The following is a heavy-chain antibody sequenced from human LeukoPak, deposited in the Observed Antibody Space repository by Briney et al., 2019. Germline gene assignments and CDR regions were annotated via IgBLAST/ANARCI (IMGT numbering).Heavy chain of an antibody. J-gene: IGHJ4*02. Sequence: SETLSLTCTVSGGSISSYYWSWIRQPPGKGLEWIGYIYYSGSTNYNPSLKSRVTISVDTSKNQFSLKLSSVTAADTAVYYCARHASGWVGEFDYWGQGTLVTVSS. CDR1: GGSISSYY. D-gene: IGHD6-19*01. V-gene: IGHV4-59*08. CDR3: ARHASGWVGEFDY. CDR2: IYYSGST.